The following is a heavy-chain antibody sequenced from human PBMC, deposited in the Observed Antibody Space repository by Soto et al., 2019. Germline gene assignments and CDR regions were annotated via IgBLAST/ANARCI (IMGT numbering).Heavy chain of an antibody. CDR3: AKARCSSATCYVPDY. D-gene: IGHD2-2*01. V-gene: IGHV3-23*01. CDR2: ISGSGGSP. Sequence: EVQLLQSGGGLVQPGESLRLSCAASGFSFSSYTMTWVRQAPGKGLEWVSVISGSGGSPYHADSVQGRFTISRDNPKNTLYLQMNSLRAEDTAIYYCAKARCSSATCYVPDYWGQGTRVTVSS. J-gene: IGHJ4*02. CDR1: GFSFSSYT.